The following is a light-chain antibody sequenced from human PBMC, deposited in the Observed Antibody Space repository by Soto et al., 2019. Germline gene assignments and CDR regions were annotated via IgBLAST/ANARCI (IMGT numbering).Light chain of an antibody. J-gene: IGKJ2*01. Sequence: DIQMTQSPSSLSASVGDRVTITCQASQDIGKYLNWYQQKEGKAPKLLINDASNFKGGVPSRFSGSGSGTDFTFTITSLQPEDIATYYCQQYENLPPTFGQGTKLEIK. CDR2: DAS. V-gene: IGKV1-33*01. CDR1: QDIGKY. CDR3: QQYENLPPT.